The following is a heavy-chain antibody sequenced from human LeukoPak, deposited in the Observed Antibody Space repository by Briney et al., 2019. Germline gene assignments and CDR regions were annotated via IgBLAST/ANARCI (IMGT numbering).Heavy chain of an antibody. D-gene: IGHD5-18*01. CDR1: GFTFSSDS. Sequence: GGSLRLSCAASGFTFSSDSMNWVRQAPGKGLEWDSYNSSSSSTIYYADSVKGRFTISRDNAKNSLYLQMNSLRAEDTAVYYCARATIQLCLLHWGQGTLVTVSS. J-gene: IGHJ4*02. CDR2: NSSSSSTI. CDR3: ARATIQLCLLH. V-gene: IGHV3-48*01.